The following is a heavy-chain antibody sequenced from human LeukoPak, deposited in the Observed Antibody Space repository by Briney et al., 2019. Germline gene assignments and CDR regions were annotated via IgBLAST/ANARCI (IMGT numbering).Heavy chain of an antibody. CDR2: INHSGST. D-gene: IGHD1-26*01. J-gene: IGHJ6*03. CDR3: ARAGQWGYYYYYYMDV. V-gene: IGHV4-34*01. Sequence: SETLSLTYAVYGGSFSGYYWSWPRQPPGKGLEWIGEINHSGSTNYNPSLKSRVTISVDTSKNQFSLKLSSVTAADTAVYYCARAGQWGYYYYYYMDVWGKGTTVTVSS. CDR1: GGSFSGYY.